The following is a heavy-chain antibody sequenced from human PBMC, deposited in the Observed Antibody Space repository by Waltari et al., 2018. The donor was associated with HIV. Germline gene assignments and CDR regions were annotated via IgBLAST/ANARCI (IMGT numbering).Heavy chain of an antibody. CDR3: ARGAYDVSDNEGNFDH. CDR2: IYPDDSDT. CDR1: GYSFSNYW. Sequence: EVQLVQSGAEVKKPGESLKISCKGSGYSFSNYWIGWVRQMPGKGLEWMAIIYPDDSDTKFSPSFQGQVTISTDKSINTAYLHWSSLKASDTAMYYCARGAYDVSDNEGNFDHWGQGTLVTVSS. J-gene: IGHJ5*02. V-gene: IGHV5-51*01. D-gene: IGHD5-12*01.